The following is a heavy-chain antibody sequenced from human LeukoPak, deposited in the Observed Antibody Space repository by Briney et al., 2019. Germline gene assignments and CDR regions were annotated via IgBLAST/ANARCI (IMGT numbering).Heavy chain of an antibody. V-gene: IGHV4-34*01. CDR2: INHSGST. Sequence: SETLSLTCAVYGGSFSGYYWSWIRQPPGKGLEWIGEINHSGSTNYNPSLKSRVTISVDTSKNQFSLKLSSVTAADTAVYYCASATYYDILTGYNPTKFDYWGQGTLVTVSS. CDR1: GGSFSGYY. J-gene: IGHJ4*02. D-gene: IGHD3-9*01. CDR3: ASATYYDILTGYNPTKFDY.